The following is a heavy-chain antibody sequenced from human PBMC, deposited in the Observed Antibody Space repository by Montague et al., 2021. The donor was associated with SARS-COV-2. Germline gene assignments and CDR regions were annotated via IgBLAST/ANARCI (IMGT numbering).Heavy chain of an antibody. Sequence: SESLSLTCTVAGDSINNYYWSWIRQSPGKGLEYIGYIYYSGGANYYPSRGTNYNPSFESRVAISLDTSKNQSSLNLSSVTTADTAVYYCARGSGYSGYALAYWGQGTLVTVSS. CDR1: GDSINNYY. CDR3: ARGSGYSGYALAY. V-gene: IGHV4-59*01. CDR2: IYYSGGANYYPSRGT. D-gene: IGHD5-12*01. J-gene: IGHJ4*02.